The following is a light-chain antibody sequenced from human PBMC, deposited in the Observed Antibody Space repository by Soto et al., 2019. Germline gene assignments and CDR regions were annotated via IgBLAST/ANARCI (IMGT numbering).Light chain of an antibody. J-gene: IGLJ2*01. CDR3: STWDDSLNGPL. CDR2: SNS. Sequence: QSVLTRPPSASGTPGQRVTISCSGSSSNIGGNTVNWYQKVPGAAPKLIIFSNSQRPSGVPDRYSGSKSGTSASLAIGGLQSEDEADYYCSTWDDSLNGPLFGGGTKVTVL. V-gene: IGLV1-44*01. CDR1: SSNIGGNT.